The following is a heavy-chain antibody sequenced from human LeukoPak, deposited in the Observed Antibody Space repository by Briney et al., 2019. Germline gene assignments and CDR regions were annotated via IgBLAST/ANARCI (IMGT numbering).Heavy chain of an antibody. D-gene: IGHD6-13*01. J-gene: IGHJ4*02. CDR3: ARVLGPFSSSWLY. V-gene: IGHV3-11*05. CDR1: GFTFSDYY. CDR2: ISSSSSYT. Sequence: PGGSLRLSCAASGFTFSDYYMSWIRQAPGKGLEWVSYISSSSSYTNYADSVKGRFTISRDNAKNSLYLQMNSLRAEDTAVCYCARVLGPFSSSWLYWGQGTLVTVSS.